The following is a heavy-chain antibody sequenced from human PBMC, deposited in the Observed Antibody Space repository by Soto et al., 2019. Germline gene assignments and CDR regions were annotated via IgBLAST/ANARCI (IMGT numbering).Heavy chain of an antibody. CDR3: ARGVVGSASRAAYWYVGP. V-gene: IGHV3-23*01. J-gene: IGHJ2*01. CDR2: ISGGGDAT. CDR1: GFTFINYA. D-gene: IGHD2-21*01. Sequence: EVQLLESGGDSVQPGGSVRLSCAGSGFTFINYAMNWVRQAPGKGLEWVSRISGGGDATFFADSVRGRFTFSRDNSKNTVTLQMNSLGVDDTAVYYCARGVVGSASRAAYWYVGPGGRCTLVTVSS.